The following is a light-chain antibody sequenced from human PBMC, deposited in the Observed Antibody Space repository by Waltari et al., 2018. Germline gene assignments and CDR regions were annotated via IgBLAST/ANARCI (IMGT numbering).Light chain of an antibody. V-gene: IGKV3-11*01. CDR1: QSVSSY. CDR3: QQRSNWPT. J-gene: IGKJ4*01. Sequence: EIVLTQSLATLSLSPGERATLSCRASQSVSSYLAWYQQKPGQAPRLLIYGASNSATGIPAGFSSSGSVTDFTLTISSLEPEDFAVDYCQQRSNWPTFGGGTKVEIK. CDR2: GAS.